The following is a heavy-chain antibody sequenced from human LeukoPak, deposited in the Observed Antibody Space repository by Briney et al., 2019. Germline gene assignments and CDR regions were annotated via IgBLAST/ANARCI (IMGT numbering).Heavy chain of an antibody. D-gene: IGHD4-17*01. CDR2: IYYSGST. V-gene: IGHV4-39*07. Sequence: SETLSPTCTVSGGSISSSSYYWGWIRQPPGKGLEWIGSIYYSGSTNYNPSLKSRATISIDTSKNQFSLKLSSVTAADTAVYYCARNYGDYIDYYYYYMDVWGKGTTVTISS. J-gene: IGHJ6*03. CDR3: ARNYGDYIDYYYYYMDV. CDR1: GGSISSSSYY.